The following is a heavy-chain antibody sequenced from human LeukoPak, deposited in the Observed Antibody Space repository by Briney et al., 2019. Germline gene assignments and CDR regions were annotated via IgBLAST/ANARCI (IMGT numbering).Heavy chain of an antibody. Sequence: ETLSLTCTVSGGSISSYYWSWVRQAPGKGLEWVSVIYSGGSTYYADSVKGRFTISRHNSKNTLYLQMNSLRAEDTAVYYCARSDCSGGSCYSSFWGQGTLVTVSS. CDR1: GGSISSYY. D-gene: IGHD2-15*01. CDR2: IYSGGST. CDR3: ARSDCSGGSCYSSF. J-gene: IGHJ4*02. V-gene: IGHV3-53*04.